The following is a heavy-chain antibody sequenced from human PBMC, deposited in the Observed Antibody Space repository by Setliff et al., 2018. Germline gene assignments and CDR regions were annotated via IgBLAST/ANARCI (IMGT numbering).Heavy chain of an antibody. J-gene: IGHJ4*02. D-gene: IGHD2-2*01. CDR2: INQDGSEK. V-gene: IGHV3-7*01. CDR1: GFTFSSYW. Sequence: GGSLRLSCAASGFTFSSYWMSWVRQAPGKGLEWVANINQDGSEKYYVDSVKGRFTISRDNAKNSLYLQMHSLRAEDTAVYYCARAADDFSHYIVVVPAAHLDGWGQGTLVTVSS. CDR3: ARAADDFSHYIVVVPAAHLDG.